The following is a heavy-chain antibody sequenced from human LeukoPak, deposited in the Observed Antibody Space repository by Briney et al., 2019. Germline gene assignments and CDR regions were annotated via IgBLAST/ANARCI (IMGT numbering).Heavy chain of an antibody. CDR1: GGSISSYY. CDR2: IYYSGNS. CDR3: ARVHGDWWYFDL. Sequence: SETLSLTCTVSGGSISSYYWSWIRQPPGKGLEWIGYIYYSGNSNYNPSLKSRVTISADTSKNQFSLHLNSVTPDDTAVYYCARVHGDWWYFDLWGRGTLVTVSS. D-gene: IGHD4-17*01. V-gene: IGHV4-59*12. J-gene: IGHJ2*01.